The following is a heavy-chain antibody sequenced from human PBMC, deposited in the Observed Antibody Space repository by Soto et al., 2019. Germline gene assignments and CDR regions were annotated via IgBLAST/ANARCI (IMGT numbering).Heavy chain of an antibody. V-gene: IGHV5-51*01. CDR3: GGAIMDYVWRGYVVPSGAFYI. Sequence: PGESLKISCKGSGYSFTSYWIGWVRQMPGKGLEWMGIIYPGDSDTRYSPSFQGQVTISADKSISTAYLQWSSLKASDTAMDYWGGAIMDYVWRGYVVPSGAFYIWGQGKMVT. J-gene: IGHJ3*02. CDR2: IYPGDSDT. D-gene: IGHD3-16*01. CDR1: GYSFTSYW.